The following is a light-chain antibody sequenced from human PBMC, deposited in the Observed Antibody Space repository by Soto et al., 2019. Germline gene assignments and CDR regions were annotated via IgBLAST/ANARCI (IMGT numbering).Light chain of an antibody. CDR3: QQYGGSPRT. J-gene: IGKJ1*01. V-gene: IGKV3-20*01. CDR2: DAS. Sequence: EIVLTQSPGTLSLSPGERATLSCRASQTISNYLAWYQQSPGQAPRLLIYDASSRATGIPDRFSGSGSGIDFTLTISRLEPEDFAVYYCQQYGGSPRTFGQGTKVEIK. CDR1: QTISNY.